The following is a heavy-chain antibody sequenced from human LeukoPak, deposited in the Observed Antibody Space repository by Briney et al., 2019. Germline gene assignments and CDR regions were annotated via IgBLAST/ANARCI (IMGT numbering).Heavy chain of an antibody. CDR1: GGSISSYY. V-gene: IGHV4-59*01. J-gene: IGHJ4*02. D-gene: IGHD2-21*01. CDR3: ARDRLILFH. Sequence: SETLSLTCTVSGGSISSYYWSWIRQPPGKGLEWIGYIYTSGSTNYNPSLKSRVTISVDTSKNQFSLKLSSVTAADTAVYYCARDRLILFHWGQGTLVTVSS. CDR2: IYTSGST.